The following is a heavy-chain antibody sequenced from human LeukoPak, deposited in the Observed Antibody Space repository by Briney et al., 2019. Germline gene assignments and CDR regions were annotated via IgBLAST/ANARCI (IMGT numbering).Heavy chain of an antibody. V-gene: IGHV1-69*06. CDR2: IIPIFGTA. D-gene: IGHD3-22*01. CDR3: VTMIVVARVAFDI. J-gene: IGHJ3*02. CDR1: GGTFSSYA. Sequence: SVKVSCKASGGTFSSYAISWVRQAPGQGLEWMGGIIPIFGTANYAQKFQGRVTITADKSTSTAYMELSSLRSEDTAVYYCVTMIVVARVAFDIWGQRTMVTVSS.